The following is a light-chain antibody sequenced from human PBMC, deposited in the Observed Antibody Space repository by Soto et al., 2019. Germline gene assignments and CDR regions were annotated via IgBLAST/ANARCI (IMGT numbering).Light chain of an antibody. Sequence: EIVLTQSPGTLSLSPGERVTLSCRASQDVYSNLAWYQHKPGQAPRLLISGASTGATGIPARFSGSGSGTAFTLTINGLQSEDFAVYYCQQFYTWPVTFGGGTKVEIK. CDR2: GAS. CDR1: QDVYSN. CDR3: QQFYTWPVT. J-gene: IGKJ4*01. V-gene: IGKV3-15*01.